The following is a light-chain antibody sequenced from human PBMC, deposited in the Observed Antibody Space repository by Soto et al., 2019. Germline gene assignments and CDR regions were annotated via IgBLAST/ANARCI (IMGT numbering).Light chain of an antibody. CDR1: QSISSY. CDR2: AAS. V-gene: IGKV1-39*01. CDR3: QQSYSTSIT. J-gene: IGKJ5*01. Sequence: DIQMTQSPSSLSASVGDRVTITCRASQSISSYLNWYQQKPGKAPKLLIYAASSLQSGVPSRFSGSGSGTDFTLTISSLQPEDCATYYCQQSYSTSITFGQGTRLEMK.